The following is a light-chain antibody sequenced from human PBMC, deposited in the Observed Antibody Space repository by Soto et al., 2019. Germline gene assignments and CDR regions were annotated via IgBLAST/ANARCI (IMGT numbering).Light chain of an antibody. J-gene: IGLJ3*02. CDR3: QTWGTGFRV. Sequence: QAVVTQSPSASASLGASVKLTCTLSSGHSTYAIAWHQQQPEKGPRYLMKLNSDGRHTKGDGTPDRFSGSSTGAERYLTISSLQSEDEADYYCQTWGTGFRVFGGGTKLTVL. V-gene: IGLV4-69*01. CDR1: SGHSTYA. CDR2: LNSDGRH.